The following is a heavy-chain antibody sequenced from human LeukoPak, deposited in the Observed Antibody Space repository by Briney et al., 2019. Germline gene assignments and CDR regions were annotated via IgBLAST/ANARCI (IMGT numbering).Heavy chain of an antibody. CDR2: MNPNSGNT. Sequence: ASVKVSCKASGYTFTSYDINWVRQATGQGLEWMGWMNPNSGNTNYAQKLQGRVTMTTDTSTSTAYMELRSLRSDDTAVYYCARSPGISTSYYYYYYMDVWGKGTTVTVSS. CDR3: ARSPGISTSYYYYYYMDV. V-gene: IGHV1-18*01. D-gene: IGHD2-2*01. CDR1: GYTFTSYD. J-gene: IGHJ6*03.